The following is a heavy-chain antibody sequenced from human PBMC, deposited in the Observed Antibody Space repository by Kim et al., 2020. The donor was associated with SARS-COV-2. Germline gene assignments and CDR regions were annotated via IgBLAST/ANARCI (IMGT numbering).Heavy chain of an antibody. J-gene: IGHJ6*02. CDR2: IYYSGST. CDR3: ARRGTGTQRGLYGMDV. CDR1: GGSISSSSYY. V-gene: IGHV4-39*01. Sequence: SETLSLTCTVSGGSISSSSYYWGWIRQPPGKGLEWIGSIYYSGSTYYNPSLKSRVTISVDTSKNQFSLKLSSVTAADTAVYYCARRGTGTQRGLYGMDVWGQGTTVTVSS. D-gene: IGHD1-7*01.